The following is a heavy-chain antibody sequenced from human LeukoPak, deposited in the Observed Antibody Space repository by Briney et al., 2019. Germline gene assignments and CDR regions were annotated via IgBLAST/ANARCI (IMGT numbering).Heavy chain of an antibody. V-gene: IGHV4-39*01. CDR2: IYYSGST. D-gene: IGHD3-10*01. J-gene: IGHJ4*02. Sequence: SETLSLTCTVSGGSISSSSYYWGWIRQPPGKGLEWIGSIYYSGSTYYNPSLKSRVTISVDTSKNQFSLKLSSVTAADTAVYYCARKGGGSGSYYLSYWGQGTLVTVSS. CDR1: GGSISSSSYY. CDR3: ARKGGGSGSYYLSY.